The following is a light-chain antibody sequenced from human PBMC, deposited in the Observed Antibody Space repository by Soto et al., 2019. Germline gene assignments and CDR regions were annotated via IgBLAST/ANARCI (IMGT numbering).Light chain of an antibody. Sequence: SYELTQPPSVSVAPGQTARITCGGTNIGSKNVHWYQQKPGQAPVLVVYDDSDRPSGIPERFSGSNSGNTATLTISRVEAGDEADYYCQVWDSSSDHVVFGGGTKVTVL. CDR2: DDS. V-gene: IGLV3-21*02. CDR3: QVWDSSSDHVV. J-gene: IGLJ2*01. CDR1: NIGSKN.